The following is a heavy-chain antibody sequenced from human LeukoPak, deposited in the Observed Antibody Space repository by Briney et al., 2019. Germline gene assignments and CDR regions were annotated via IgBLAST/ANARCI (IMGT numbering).Heavy chain of an antibody. V-gene: IGHV4-39*07. CDR1: GGSISSSSYY. J-gene: IGHJ4*02. D-gene: IGHD5-18*01. CDR3: ARDSGYRYGYSVY. Sequence: SETLSLTCTVSGGSISSSSYYWGWIRQPPGKGLEWIGSIYYSGSTYYNPSLKSRVTISVDTSKNQFSLKLSSVTAADTAVYYCARDSGYRYGYSVYWGQGTLVTVSS. CDR2: IYYSGST.